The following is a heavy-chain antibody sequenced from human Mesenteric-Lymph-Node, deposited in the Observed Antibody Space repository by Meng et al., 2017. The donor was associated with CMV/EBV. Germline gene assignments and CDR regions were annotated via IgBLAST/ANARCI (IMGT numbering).Heavy chain of an antibody. J-gene: IGHJ5*02. CDR3: ARLLEGTFDP. CDR2: INHSENT. D-gene: IGHD1-1*01. Sequence: LSLTCAVYGGSFSGHYWSWIRQPPGKGLEWIGEINHSENTNYNPSLKSRITISVDTSKDQFSLKLSSVTAADTAVYYCARLLEGTFDPWGQGTLVTVSS. V-gene: IGHV4-34*01. CDR1: GGSFSGHY.